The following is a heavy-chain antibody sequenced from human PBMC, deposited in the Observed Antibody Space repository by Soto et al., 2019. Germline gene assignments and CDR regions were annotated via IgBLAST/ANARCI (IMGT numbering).Heavy chain of an antibody. CDR2: ISAYNGNT. CDR1: GYTFTSYG. V-gene: IGHV1-18*01. CDR3: ARDRYYYDSSGYYYPPRYYYYGMDV. J-gene: IGHJ6*02. Sequence: QVQLVQSGAEVKKPGASVKVSCKASGYTFTSYGISWVRQAPGQGLEWMGWISAYNGNTNYAQELQGRVTMTTDTSTSTAYMELRSLRSDDTAVYYCARDRYYYDSSGYYYPPRYYYYGMDVWGQGTTVTVSS. D-gene: IGHD3-22*01.